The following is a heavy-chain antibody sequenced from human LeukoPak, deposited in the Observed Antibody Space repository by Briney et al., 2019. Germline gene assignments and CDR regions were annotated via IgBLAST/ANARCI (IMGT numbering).Heavy chain of an antibody. CDR1: GFTFSSSW. D-gene: IGHD3-16*01. J-gene: IGHJ4*02. Sequence: GGSLRLSCAASGFTFSSSWMSWVRLAPGKGLEWVANIKQDGSEKYYVDSVKGRFTISRDNAKNSLYLQMNSLRAEDTAVYYCARDKFGGTDYWGQGTLVTVSS. CDR3: ARDKFGGTDY. CDR2: IKQDGSEK. V-gene: IGHV3-7*01.